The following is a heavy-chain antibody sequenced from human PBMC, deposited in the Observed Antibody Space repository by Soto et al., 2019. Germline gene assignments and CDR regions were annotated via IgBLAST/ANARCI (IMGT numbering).Heavy chain of an antibody. V-gene: IGHV3-53*01. CDR3: ARALPVAKGGFDP. CDR1: GFTVSDTY. CDR2: IYTAGGT. D-gene: IGHD2-2*01. J-gene: IGHJ5*02. Sequence: GGSLRLSCAASGFTVSDTYMTWVRQPPGKGLECVSVIYTAGGTNYADSVKGRFIISRDNSKNTLYLQMDSLRAEDTAVYYCARALPVAKGGFDPWGQGTLVTVSS.